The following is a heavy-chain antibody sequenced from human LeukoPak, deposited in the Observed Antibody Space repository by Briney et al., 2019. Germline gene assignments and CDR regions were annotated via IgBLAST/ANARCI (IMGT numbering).Heavy chain of an antibody. D-gene: IGHD3-22*01. J-gene: IGHJ4*02. CDR1: GFTFSSYA. V-gene: IGHV3-23*01. CDR3: AKESGSGYYVSPDY. CDR2: ISVSGGTS. Sequence: PGGSLRLSCAASGFTFSSYAMSWVRQAPGKGLEWVSGISVSGGTSYYADSVKGRFTISRENSRNTLYLQMNSLGAEDTAVYYCAKESGSGYYVSPDYWGQGTLVTVSS.